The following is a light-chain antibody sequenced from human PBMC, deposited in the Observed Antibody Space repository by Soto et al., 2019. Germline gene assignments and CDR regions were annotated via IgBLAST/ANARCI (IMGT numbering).Light chain of an antibody. CDR2: KAS. CDR1: QSISSW. CDR3: QQYNSYPYT. Sequence: DMQMTQNPSTLSASVGDRVTITCRASQSISSWLAWYQQKPGKAPKLLIYKASSLESGVPSRFSGSGSGTEFTLTISSLQPDDFATYYCQQYNSYPYTFGQGTRLEIK. V-gene: IGKV1-5*03. J-gene: IGKJ5*01.